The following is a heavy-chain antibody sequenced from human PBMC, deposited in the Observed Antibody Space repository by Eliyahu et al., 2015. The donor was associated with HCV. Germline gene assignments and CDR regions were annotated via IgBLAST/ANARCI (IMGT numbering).Heavy chain of an antibody. CDR1: CFSLRXTGVG. CDR3: ARRRRSNLFDEWDS. J-gene: IGHJ4*02. V-gene: IGHV2-5*02. D-gene: IGHD3-10*02. CDR2: IYWDDDE. Sequence: QLTLKESGPTLLKPTQPLPLTWPSSCFSLRXTGVGXGWIRQPPGKALEWLALIYWDDDERYRPSLKSRLTITKDISKNQVLLTMTSMDPLDTATYYCARRRRSNLFDEWDSWGQGTLVSVSS.